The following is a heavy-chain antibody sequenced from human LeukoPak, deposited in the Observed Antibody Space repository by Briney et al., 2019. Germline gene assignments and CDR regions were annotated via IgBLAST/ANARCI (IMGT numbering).Heavy chain of an antibody. CDR2: ISWNSGSI. Sequence: GGSLRLSCAASGFTFDDYAMHWVRQAPGKGLEWVSGISWNSGSIGYADSVKGRFTISRDNAKSSLYLQMNSLRAEDTALYYSAKDDQWLLRAYYFDYWGQGTLVTVSS. CDR3: AKDDQWLLRAYYFDY. V-gene: IGHV3-9*01. D-gene: IGHD3-22*01. J-gene: IGHJ4*02. CDR1: GFTFDDYA.